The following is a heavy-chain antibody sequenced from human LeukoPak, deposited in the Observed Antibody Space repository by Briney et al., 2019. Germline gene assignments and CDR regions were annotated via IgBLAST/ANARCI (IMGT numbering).Heavy chain of an antibody. CDR2: IGGSGGST. D-gene: IGHD5/OR15-5a*01. J-gene: IGHJ4*02. CDR3: AKLRGSVYDVWYLDY. CDR1: GFSFSIYA. Sequence: GGSLRLSCAASGFSFSIYAMTWVRQAPGKGLEWVSGIGGSGGSTYSADSVKGRFPISRDNSKNTLFLQMNSLRAEDTAVYYCAKLRGSVYDVWYLDYWGQGTLVTVFS. V-gene: IGHV3-23*01.